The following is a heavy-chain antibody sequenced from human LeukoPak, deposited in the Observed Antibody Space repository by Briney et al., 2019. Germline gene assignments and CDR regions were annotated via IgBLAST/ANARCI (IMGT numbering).Heavy chain of an antibody. CDR1: GYSFTTYG. J-gene: IGHJ4*02. CDR2: ISAYNGNT. D-gene: IGHD3-10*01. V-gene: IGHV1-18*01. CDR3: ARERGAMVRGVILSDN. Sequence: ASVKVSCKASGYSFTTYGINWVRQAPGQGLEWMAWISAYNGNTNYAQNFQGRVTLTTDTLTTTAYMELRSLRSDYTAVYYCARERGAMVRGVILSDNWGQGTLVTVSS.